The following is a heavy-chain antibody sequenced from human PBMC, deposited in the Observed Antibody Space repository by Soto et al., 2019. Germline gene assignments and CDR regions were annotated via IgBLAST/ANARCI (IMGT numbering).Heavy chain of an antibody. CDR2: IGSSGDTI. J-gene: IGHJ6*02. V-gene: IGHV3-11*04. Sequence: GGSLRLSCAASGFALSDYYMSWIRQAPGKGLEWVSFIGSSGDTIYYADSVKGRFTISRDNAKNSLYLQMNSLRAEDTAVYYCARGYCSGGSCYGSGYYGMDVWGQGTTVTVSS. CDR1: GFALSDYY. CDR3: ARGYCSGGSCYGSGYYGMDV. D-gene: IGHD2-15*01.